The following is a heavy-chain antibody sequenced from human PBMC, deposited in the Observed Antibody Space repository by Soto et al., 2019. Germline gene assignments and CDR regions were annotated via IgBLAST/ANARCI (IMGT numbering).Heavy chain of an antibody. V-gene: IGHV4-39*01. CDR2: FFIGGNT. Sequence: SETLSLTCTVSGGSISSSTYYWGWMRQPPGKGLEWIASFFIGGNTYYNPSLKSRVTISVDTSKNQFSLKLSSVTAADTAVYYCARQDSSGLYSSSSLAGYYGMDFSGQGITVTVSS. D-gene: IGHD6-19*01. CDR1: GGSISSSTYY. CDR3: ARQDSSGLYSSSSLAGYYGMDF. J-gene: IGHJ6*02.